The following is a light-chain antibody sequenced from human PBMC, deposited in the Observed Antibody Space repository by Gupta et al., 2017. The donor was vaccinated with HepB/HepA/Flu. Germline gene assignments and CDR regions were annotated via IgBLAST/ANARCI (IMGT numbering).Light chain of an antibody. J-gene: IGKJ5*01. Sequence: ETVMTQSPATLAVSPGETATLSCRASQTFGSDYLAWYQQKPGHSPRLLIYGISTRATGVPARFSGSGSGTEFTLTISSVQSEDFAVYYCQQECSWPLTFGQGTRLEIK. CDR2: GIS. CDR3: QQECSWPLT. V-gene: IGKV3-15*01. CDR1: QTFGSD.